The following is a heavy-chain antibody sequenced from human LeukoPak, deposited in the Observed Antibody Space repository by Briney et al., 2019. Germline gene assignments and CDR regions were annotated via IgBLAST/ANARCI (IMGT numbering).Heavy chain of an antibody. CDR1: GGSISSYY. J-gene: IGHJ4*02. CDR2: IYTRGST. Sequence: PSETLSLTCTVSGGSISSYYWSWIRQPAGKGPEWIGRIYTRGSTNYNPSLKSRVTMSVDTSKNQFSLKLSSVTAADTAVYYCARDDYGGVDYWGQGTLVTVSS. D-gene: IGHD4-23*01. V-gene: IGHV4-4*07. CDR3: ARDDYGGVDY.